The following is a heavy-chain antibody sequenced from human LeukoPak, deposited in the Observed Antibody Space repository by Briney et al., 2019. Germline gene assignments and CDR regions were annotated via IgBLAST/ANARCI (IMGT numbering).Heavy chain of an antibody. CDR2: INPNSGGT. Sequence: ASVKVSCKASGYTFTGYFVHWVRQAPGQGLEWMGWINPNSGGTNYAQKFQGRVTMTRDTSISTAYMDVRRMRYDDTAVYYCARDRIEQQRILGRSTNYYFYYYMDVWGKGTTVTVSS. J-gene: IGHJ6*03. CDR3: ARDRIEQQRILGRSTNYYFYYYMDV. D-gene: IGHD6-13*01. CDR1: GYTFTGYF. V-gene: IGHV1-2*02.